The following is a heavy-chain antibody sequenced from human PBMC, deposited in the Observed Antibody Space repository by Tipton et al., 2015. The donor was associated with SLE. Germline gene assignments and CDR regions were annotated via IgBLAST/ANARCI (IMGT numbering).Heavy chain of an antibody. Sequence: SLRLSCAASGFTFSTYTMHWVRQTPGEGLEYVSTISSNGDSTYYADSVKGRFTISRDNSKNTPYLQMGRLRAEDMAVYYCARAQGSEFYYYYGMDVWGQGTTVTVSS. D-gene: IGHD2-15*01. J-gene: IGHJ6*02. CDR3: ARAQGSEFYYYYGMDV. V-gene: IGHV3-64*02. CDR1: GFTFSTYT. CDR2: ISSNGDST.